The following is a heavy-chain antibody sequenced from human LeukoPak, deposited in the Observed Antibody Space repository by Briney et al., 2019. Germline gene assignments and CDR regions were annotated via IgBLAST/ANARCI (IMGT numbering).Heavy chain of an antibody. CDR3: ARILWFGELSWFDP. D-gene: IGHD3-10*01. V-gene: IGHV4-38-2*02. Sequence: PSETLSLTCTVSGYSISSGYYWGWIRQPPGKGLEWIGSIYYSGSTYYNPSLKSRVTISVDTSKNQFSLKLSSVTAADTAVYYCARILWFGELSWFDPWGQGTLVTVSS. J-gene: IGHJ5*02. CDR2: IYYSGST. CDR1: GYSISSGYY.